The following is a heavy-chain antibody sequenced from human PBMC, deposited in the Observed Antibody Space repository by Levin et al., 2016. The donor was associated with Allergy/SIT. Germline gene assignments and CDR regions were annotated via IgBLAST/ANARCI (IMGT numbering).Heavy chain of an antibody. CDR2: ISVHNGQT. D-gene: IGHD2-21*01. J-gene: IGHJ4*02. Sequence: ASVKVSCKASGYNFITYKMNWVRQAPGQGLEWMGWISVHNGQTVYAQKFQGRVTLATDTSTSTGYMELRSLRSDDTAVYYCARVESDEDYWGQGTLVTVSA. CDR1: GYNFITYK. CDR3: ARVESDEDY. V-gene: IGHV1-18*01.